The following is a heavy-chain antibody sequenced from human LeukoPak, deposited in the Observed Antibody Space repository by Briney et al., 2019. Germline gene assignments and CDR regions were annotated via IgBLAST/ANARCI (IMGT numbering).Heavy chain of an antibody. CDR3: ASTGANLGYCSGGSCYSNDY. Sequence: SETLSLTCAVYGGSFSGYYWSWIRQPPGKGLEWIGEINHSGSTNYNPSLKSRVNISVDTSKNQFSLKLSSVTAADTAVYYCASTGANLGYCSGGSCYSNDYWGQGTLVTVSS. D-gene: IGHD2-15*01. CDR2: INHSGST. V-gene: IGHV4-34*01. J-gene: IGHJ4*02. CDR1: GGSFSGYY.